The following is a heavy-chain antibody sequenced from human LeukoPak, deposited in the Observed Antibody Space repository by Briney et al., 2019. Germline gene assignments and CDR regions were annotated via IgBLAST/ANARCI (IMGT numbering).Heavy chain of an antibody. V-gene: IGHV4-59*08. CDR2: IYYTGST. Sequence: PSETLSLTCTVSGGSIRSFYWSWIRQPPGKGLEWMGYIYYTGSTNYNPSLKSRVTISVDTSKNQFSLKLSSVTAADTAVYYCARPLRNYYDSSPFDIWGQGTMVTVSS. CDR1: GGSIRSFY. J-gene: IGHJ3*02. CDR3: ARPLRNYYDSSPFDI. D-gene: IGHD3-22*01.